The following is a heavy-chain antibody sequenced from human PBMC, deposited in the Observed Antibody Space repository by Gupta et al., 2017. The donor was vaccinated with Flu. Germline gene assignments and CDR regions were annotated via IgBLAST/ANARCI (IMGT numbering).Heavy chain of an antibody. CDR3: ARDFSNYYYYIDV. V-gene: IGHV3-7*01. Sequence: EVQLVESGGGLVQPGGSLRLSCAASGFTFSSFWMSWVRQAPGKGLEWVANIKQDGSEKYYVDSVKGRFTISRDNAKNSLYFQMNSLRAEDTAVYYCARDFSNYYYYIDVWGKGTTVTVSS. J-gene: IGHJ6*03. CDR1: GFTFSSFW. CDR2: IKQDGSEK. D-gene: IGHD6-13*01.